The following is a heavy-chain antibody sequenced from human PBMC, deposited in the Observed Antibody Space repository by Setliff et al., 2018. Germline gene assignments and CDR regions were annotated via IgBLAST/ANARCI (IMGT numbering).Heavy chain of an antibody. CDR3: FGAGTCSY. Sequence: GGSLRLSCTASGLSYTNDWVSWVRQAPGKGLEWLASINPHGSEKYYADSVKGRFTISRDNAKNSLSLQMNSLRTEDTAVYYCFGAGTCSYWGQGTLVTV. V-gene: IGHV3-7*01. CDR2: INPHGSEK. J-gene: IGHJ4*02. CDR1: GLSYTNDW. D-gene: IGHD3-10*01.